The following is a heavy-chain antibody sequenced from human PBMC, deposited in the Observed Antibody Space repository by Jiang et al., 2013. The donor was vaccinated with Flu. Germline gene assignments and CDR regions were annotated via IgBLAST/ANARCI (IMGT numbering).Heavy chain of an antibody. CDR2: SITVEH. J-gene: IGHJ4*01. CDR3: ARHIDSANWSFGY. CDR1: GGSMKNYY. D-gene: IGHD1-1*01. V-gene: IGHV4-59*08. Sequence: GSGLVKPSETLSLTCTVSGGSMKNYYWSWIRQPQEGTEWIGLSITVEHQLQPSLKSRVTMSVDTSKNQFSLKLSSVTAADTAVYFCARHIDSANWSFGYWG.